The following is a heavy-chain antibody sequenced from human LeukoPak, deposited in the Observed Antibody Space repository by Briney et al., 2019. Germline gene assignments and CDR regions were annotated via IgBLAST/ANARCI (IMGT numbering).Heavy chain of an antibody. J-gene: IGHJ4*02. Sequence: GGSLRLSCAASGFTFSSYSMNWVRQAPGKGLEWVSYISSSSSTIYYADSVKGRFTISRDNAKNSLCLQMNSLRAEGTAVYYCARDPRSYYYDSRAAHWGQGTLVTVSS. V-gene: IGHV3-48*01. CDR3: ARDPRSYYYDSRAAH. CDR1: GFTFSSYS. D-gene: IGHD3-22*01. CDR2: ISSSSSTI.